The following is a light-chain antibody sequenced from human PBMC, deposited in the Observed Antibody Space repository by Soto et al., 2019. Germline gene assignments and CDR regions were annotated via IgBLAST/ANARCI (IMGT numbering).Light chain of an antibody. Sequence: DIQLTQSPSFLSASVGDRVTITCRASQGISSYLAWYQQKPGKAPKLLIYAASTLQSGVPSRFSGSGSGTEFTLTISSLPPEDFATYSCQQLNSYPLTFGGGTKVEIK. CDR1: QGISSY. J-gene: IGKJ4*01. V-gene: IGKV1-9*01. CDR2: AAS. CDR3: QQLNSYPLT.